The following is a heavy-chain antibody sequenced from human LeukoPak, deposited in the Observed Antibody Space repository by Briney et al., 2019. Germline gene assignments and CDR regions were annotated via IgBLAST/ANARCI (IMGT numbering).Heavy chain of an antibody. CDR2: ISSSSSTI. Sequence: GGSLRLSCAASGFTFSSYNMNWVRQAPGKGLEWVSYISSSSSTIHYADSVKGRFTISRDNAKNLLYLQMNSLRAEDTALYFCAKDFEGSRSYHCPFDYWGQGTLGTVSS. D-gene: IGHD3-10*01. V-gene: IGHV3-48*01. CDR1: GFTFSSYN. CDR3: AKDFEGSRSYHCPFDY. J-gene: IGHJ4*02.